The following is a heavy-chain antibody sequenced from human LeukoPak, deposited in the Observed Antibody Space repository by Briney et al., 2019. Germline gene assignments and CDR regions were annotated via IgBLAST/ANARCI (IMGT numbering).Heavy chain of an antibody. J-gene: IGHJ4*02. CDR2: INPNSGGT. CDR1: GYTFTGYY. D-gene: IGHD3-10*01. Sequence: ASVKVSCKASGYTFTGYYMHWVRQAPGQGLEWVGWINPNSGGTNYAQKFQGRVTMTRDTSISTAYMELSRLRSDDTAVYYCARDVRRIMVRGVIGGGYFDYWGLGTLVTVSS. V-gene: IGHV1-2*02. CDR3: ARDVRRIMVRGVIGGGYFDY.